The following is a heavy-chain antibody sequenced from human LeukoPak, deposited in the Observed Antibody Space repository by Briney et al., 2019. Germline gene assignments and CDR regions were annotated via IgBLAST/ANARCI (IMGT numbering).Heavy chain of an antibody. CDR3: ARNPAYYDAPDY. CDR2: INPNSGGT. Sequence: ASVKVSCKASGYTFTGYYMHWVRQAPGQGLEWMGWINPNSGGTNYAQKFQGRVTMTRDTSISTACMELSRLRSDDTAVYYCARNPAYYDAPDYWGQGTLVTVSS. CDR1: GYTFTGYY. V-gene: IGHV1-2*02. J-gene: IGHJ4*02. D-gene: IGHD3-22*01.